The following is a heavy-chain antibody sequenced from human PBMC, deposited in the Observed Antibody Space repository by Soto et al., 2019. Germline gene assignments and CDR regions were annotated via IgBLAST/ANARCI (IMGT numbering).Heavy chain of an antibody. CDR2: ISYDGSNK. Sequence: EGSLRLSCAASGFTFSSYGMHWVRQAPGKGLEWVAVISYDGSNKYYADSVKGRFTISRDNSKNTLYLQMNSLRAEDTAVYYCAKDGGYSYGWAAAGFDYWGQGTLDTLSS. D-gene: IGHD5-18*01. V-gene: IGHV3-30*18. J-gene: IGHJ4*02. CDR3: AKDGGYSYGWAAAGFDY. CDR1: GFTFSSYG.